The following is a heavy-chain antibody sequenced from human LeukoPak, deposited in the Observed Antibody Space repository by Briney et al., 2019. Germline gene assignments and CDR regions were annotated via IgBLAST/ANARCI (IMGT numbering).Heavy chain of an antibody. D-gene: IGHD6-13*01. J-gene: IGHJ5*02. V-gene: IGHV5-51*01. CDR2: IYPGDSDT. CDR1: GYSFTSYW. Sequence: GESLKISCKGSGYSFTSYWIGWVRQMPGKGLEWMGIIYPGDSDTRYSPSFQGQVTISADKSISTAYLQWSSQKASDTAMYYCARRGIAAGNWFDPWGQGTLVTVSS. CDR3: ARRGIAAGNWFDP.